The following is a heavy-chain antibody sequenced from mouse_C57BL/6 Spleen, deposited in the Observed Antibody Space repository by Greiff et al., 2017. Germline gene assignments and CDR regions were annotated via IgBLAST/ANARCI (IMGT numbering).Heavy chain of an antibody. V-gene: IGHV3-6*01. CDR3: ARNYGSLFYFDY. D-gene: IGHD1-1*01. J-gene: IGHJ2*01. Sequence: EVQRVESGPGLVKPSQSLSLTCSVTGYSITSGYYWNWIRQFPGNKLEWMGYISYDGSNNYNPSLKNRISITRDTSKNQFFLKLNSVTTEDTATYYCARNYGSLFYFDYWGQGTTLTVSS. CDR2: ISYDGSN. CDR1: GYSITSGYY.